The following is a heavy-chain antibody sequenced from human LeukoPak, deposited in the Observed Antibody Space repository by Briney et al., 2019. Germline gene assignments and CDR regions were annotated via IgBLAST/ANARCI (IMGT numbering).Heavy chain of an antibody. CDR2: ISNNGGYT. V-gene: IGHV3-23*01. CDR3: AKLPGRYCSGGSCYVDY. Sequence: GGSLRLSCAASGFTFSSSAMSWVRQAPGKGLEWVSAISNNGGYTYYADSVQGRFTISRDNSKSTLCLQMNSLRAEDTAVYYCAKLPGRYCSGGSCYVDYWGQGTLVTVSS. CDR1: GFTFSSSA. D-gene: IGHD2-15*01. J-gene: IGHJ4*02.